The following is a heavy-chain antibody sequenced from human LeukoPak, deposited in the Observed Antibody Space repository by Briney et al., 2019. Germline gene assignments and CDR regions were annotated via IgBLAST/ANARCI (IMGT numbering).Heavy chain of an antibody. J-gene: IGHJ6*02. CDR1: GFTFRTYW. CDR3: ARDPPINYYYGMDV. Sequence: GGSLRLSCAASGFTFRTYWMTWVRQAPGKGLEWVANIKQDGSEKYYVDSVKGRFTISRDNAKNSLFLQMNSLRAGDAAVYYCARDPPINYYYGMDVWGQGTTVTVSS. CDR2: IKQDGSEK. V-gene: IGHV3-7*01.